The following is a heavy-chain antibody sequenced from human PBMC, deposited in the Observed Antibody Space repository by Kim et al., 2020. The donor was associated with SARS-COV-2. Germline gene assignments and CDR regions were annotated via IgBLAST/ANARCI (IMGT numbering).Heavy chain of an antibody. J-gene: IGHJ4*02. CDR2: SSSTI. Sequence: SSSTIYYADSVKGRFTISRDNAKNSLYLQVNSLRDEDTAVYYCATPIGFDYWGQGTLVTVSS. CDR3: ATPIGFDY. V-gene: IGHV3-48*02.